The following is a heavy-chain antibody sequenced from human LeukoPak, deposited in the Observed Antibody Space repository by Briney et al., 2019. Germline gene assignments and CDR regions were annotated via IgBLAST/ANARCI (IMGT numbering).Heavy chain of an antibody. Sequence: PGGSLRLSCAASGFTFSSYAMHWVRQAPGKGLEWVAYIQYDESNKYYADSVKGRFTVSRDNSKNTLYLQMSGLRPEDTALYYCTKDNPAVAHWGQGTLVTVSS. V-gene: IGHV3-30*02. CDR2: IQYDESNK. CDR1: GFTFSSYA. J-gene: IGHJ4*02. CDR3: TKDNPAVAH.